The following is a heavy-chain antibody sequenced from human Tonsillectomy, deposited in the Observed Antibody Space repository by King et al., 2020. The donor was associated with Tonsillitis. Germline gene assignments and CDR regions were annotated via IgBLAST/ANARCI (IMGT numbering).Heavy chain of an antibody. Sequence: VQLVESGGGLVQPGGSLRLSCAASGFTFSSYWMHWVRQAPGKGLVWVSRINSDGSSTNYADSVKGRFTISRDNAKNTLYLQMNSLSADDTAVYYCVVGGNVFSVDIWGQGTIVTVSS. CDR2: INSDGSST. V-gene: IGHV3-74*01. CDR1: GFTFSSYW. D-gene: IGHD4-23*01. J-gene: IGHJ3*02. CDR3: VVGGNVFSVDI.